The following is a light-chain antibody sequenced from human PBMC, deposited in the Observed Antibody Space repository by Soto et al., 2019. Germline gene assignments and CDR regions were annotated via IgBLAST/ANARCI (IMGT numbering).Light chain of an antibody. CDR1: RSVNSE. CDR2: GAS. Sequence: VMTQSPATLSVSPGERATLSCRASRSVNSELAWYQQKPGQAPRLLIYGASSRATDIPARFSGSGSGTDFTLAISSLQSEDFAVYNSQKYSVWPWTSRQRTMV. J-gene: IGKJ1*01. V-gene: IGKV3-15*01. CDR3: QKYSVWPWT.